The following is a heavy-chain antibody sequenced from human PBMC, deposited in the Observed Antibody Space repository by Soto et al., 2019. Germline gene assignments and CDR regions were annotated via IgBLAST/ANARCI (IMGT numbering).Heavy chain of an antibody. V-gene: IGHV3-30*04. D-gene: IGHD3-16*01. CDR2: ISDDENNK. J-gene: IGHJ6*02. CDR1: GFSFSTYA. Sequence: QVHLVESGGGVVQPGGSLRLSCAASGFSFSTYAIHWVRQPPGKGLEWVAVISDDENNKGYADCVKGRFTISRDNSKNTLNLQMRTLTTEDTAVYYWVRGAAIIEGAHTYYGMDVWGQGTKVTVSS. CDR3: VRGAAIIEGAHTYYGMDV.